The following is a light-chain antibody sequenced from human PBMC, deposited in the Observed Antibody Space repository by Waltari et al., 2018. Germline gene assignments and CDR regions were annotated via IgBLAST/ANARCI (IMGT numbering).Light chain of an antibody. CDR1: SSNIGRNS. CDR3: AAWDDSLNAWI. V-gene: IGLV1-44*01. Sequence: QSLLTQPPSISGAPGQRVTISCSGGSSNIGRNSVNLYEQVPGTAPKLLSFRSDQRPSGVSDRFSGSKSGTSASLTITGLLSADEADYICAAWDDSLNAWIFGGGTRLTVL. CDR2: RSD. J-gene: IGLJ3*02.